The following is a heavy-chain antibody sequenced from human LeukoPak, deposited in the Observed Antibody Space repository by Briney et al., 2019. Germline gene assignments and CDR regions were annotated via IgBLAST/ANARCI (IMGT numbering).Heavy chain of an antibody. CDR2: IIPIFGTA. CDR1: GGTCSSYA. CDR3: ARMRDIVVVPAALDY. D-gene: IGHD2-2*01. J-gene: IGHJ4*02. Sequence: GASVKVSCKASGGTCSSYAISWVRQAPGQGLEWMGGIIPIFGTANYAQKFQGRVTITADESTSTAYMELSSLRSEDTAVYYCARMRDIVVVPAALDYWGQGTLVTVSS. V-gene: IGHV1-69*13.